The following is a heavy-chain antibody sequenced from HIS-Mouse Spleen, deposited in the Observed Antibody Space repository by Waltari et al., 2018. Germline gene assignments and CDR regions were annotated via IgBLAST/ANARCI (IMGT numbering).Heavy chain of an antibody. Sequence: LQLQESGPGLVKPSETLSLTCTVSGGSISSSSYYWGWIRQPPGKGLEWVSAISGSGGSTYYADSVKGRFTISGDNSKNTLYLQMNSLRAEDTAVYYCAKDLRYYDFWSGYYAFDIWGQGTMVTVSS. D-gene: IGHD3-3*01. CDR1: GGSISSSSYY. CDR2: ISGSGGST. V-gene: IGHV3-23*01. CDR3: AKDLRYYDFWSGYYAFDI. J-gene: IGHJ3*02.